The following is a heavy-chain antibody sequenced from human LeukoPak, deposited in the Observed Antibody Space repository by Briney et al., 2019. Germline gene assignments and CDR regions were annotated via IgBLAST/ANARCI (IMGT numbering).Heavy chain of an antibody. D-gene: IGHD3-22*01. V-gene: IGHV4-30-2*01. Sequence: SQTLSLTCTVSGGSISSGGYYWSWIRQPPGKGLEWIGYIYHSGSTYYNPSLKSRVTISVDRSKNQFSLKLSSVTAADTAVYYCARAKSYYYDSSGYCFDIWGQGTMVTVSS. CDR1: GGSISSGGYY. CDR3: ARAKSYYYDSSGYCFDI. CDR2: IYHSGST. J-gene: IGHJ3*02.